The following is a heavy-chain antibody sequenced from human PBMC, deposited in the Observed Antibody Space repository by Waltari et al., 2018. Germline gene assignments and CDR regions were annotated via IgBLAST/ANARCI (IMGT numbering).Heavy chain of an antibody. V-gene: IGHV3-23*01. CDR1: GFTFSSYA. CDR2: ISGSGGST. D-gene: IGHD6-13*01. J-gene: IGHJ1*01. CDR3: AKDVIMDSSSWYPYFQH. Sequence: RLSCAASGFTFSSYAMSWVRQAPGKGLEWVSAISGSGGSTYYADSVKGRFTISRDNSKNTLYLQMNSLRAEDTAVYYCAKDVIMDSSSWYPYFQHWGQGTLVTVSS.